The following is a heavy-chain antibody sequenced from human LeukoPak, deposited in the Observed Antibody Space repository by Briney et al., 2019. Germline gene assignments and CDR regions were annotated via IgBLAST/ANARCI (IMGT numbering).Heavy chain of an antibody. Sequence: PGGSLRLSCAASGFIFRSYSMNWVRQAPGEGLEWVAVISYDGSNKYYADSVKGRFTISRDNSKNTLYLQMNSLRAEDTAVYYCASDGEALDYWGQGTLVTVSS. CDR1: GFIFRSYS. V-gene: IGHV3-30*03. CDR3: ASDGEALDY. D-gene: IGHD3-10*01. CDR2: ISYDGSNK. J-gene: IGHJ4*02.